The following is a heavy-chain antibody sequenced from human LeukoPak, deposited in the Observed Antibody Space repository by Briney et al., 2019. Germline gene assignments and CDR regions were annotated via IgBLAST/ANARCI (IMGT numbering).Heavy chain of an antibody. CDR2: MNIDGSEK. V-gene: IGHV3-7*01. Sequence: GGSLRLSCEASGFTFSSYCMGWVRQAPGKRLEWVANMNIDGSEKYYADSAKGRFTISRDNARNSVYLQMNSLRVEDTAVYYCARDPVEWELLLDYWGQGTLVTVSS. J-gene: IGHJ4*02. CDR3: ARDPVEWELLLDY. CDR1: GFTFSSYC. D-gene: IGHD1-26*01.